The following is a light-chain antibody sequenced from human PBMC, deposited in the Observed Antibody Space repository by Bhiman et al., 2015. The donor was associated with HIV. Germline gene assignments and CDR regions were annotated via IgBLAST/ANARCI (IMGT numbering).Light chain of an antibody. CDR1: SSDVGGYNY. J-gene: IGLJ1*01. CDR2: DVS. CDR3: SSYTSSNTYV. V-gene: IGLV2-14*03. Sequence: QSALTQPASVSGSPGQSITVSCTGTSSDVGGYNYVSWFQQHPGKAPKLMIYDVSNRPSGISNRFSGSKSGNTASLTISGLHAEDEADYYCSSYTSSNTYVFGTGTKVTVL.